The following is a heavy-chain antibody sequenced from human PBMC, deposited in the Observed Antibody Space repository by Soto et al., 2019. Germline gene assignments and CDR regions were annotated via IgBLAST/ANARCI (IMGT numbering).Heavy chain of an antibody. CDR1: GFTFSSYS. Sequence: EVQLVESGGGLVQPGGSLRLSCAASGFTFSSYSMNWVRQAPGKGLEWVSYISSSSSTIYYADSVKGRFTISRDNAKNSLYLQMNSLRAEDTAVYYCASLYSSSWDYYYYYGMDVWGQGTTVTVSS. D-gene: IGHD6-13*01. J-gene: IGHJ6*02. CDR2: ISSSSSTI. CDR3: ASLYSSSWDYYYYYGMDV. V-gene: IGHV3-48*01.